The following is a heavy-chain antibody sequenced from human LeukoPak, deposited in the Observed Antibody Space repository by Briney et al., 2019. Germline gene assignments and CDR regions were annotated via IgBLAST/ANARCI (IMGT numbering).Heavy chain of an antibody. CDR3: AREVLLEY. V-gene: IGHV4-34*01. D-gene: IGHD3-10*01. CDR2: INHSGST. J-gene: IGHJ4*02. CDR1: GGSISSYY. Sequence: SETLSLTCTVSGGSISSYYWSWIRQPPGKGLEWIGEINHSGSTNYNPSLKSRVTISVDTSKNQFSLKLSSVTAADTAVYYCAREVLLEYWGQGTLVTVSS.